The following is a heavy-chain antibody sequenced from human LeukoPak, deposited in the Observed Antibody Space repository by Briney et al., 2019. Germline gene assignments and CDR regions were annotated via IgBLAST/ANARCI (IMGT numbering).Heavy chain of an antibody. CDR3: VRGRYSSGWFKDKNWFDP. J-gene: IGHJ5*02. V-gene: IGHV4-34*01. D-gene: IGHD6-19*01. Sequence: SETLSLTCAVYGGSFSGYYWSWIRQPPGKGLEWIGEINHSGSTNYNPSLKSRVTISVDTSKNQFSLKLSSVTAADTAVYYCVRGRYSSGWFKDKNWFDPWGQGIPVTVSS. CDR1: GGSFSGYY. CDR2: INHSGST.